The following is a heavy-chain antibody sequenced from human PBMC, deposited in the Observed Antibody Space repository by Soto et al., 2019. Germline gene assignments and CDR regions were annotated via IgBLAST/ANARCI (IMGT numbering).Heavy chain of an antibody. J-gene: IGHJ6*02. CDR1: GFTFSSYA. CDR3: AKVNAPPTNLRFLEWLPDYYYGMDV. D-gene: IGHD3-3*01. Sequence: PVGSLRLSCAASGFTFSSYAMSWVRQAPGKGLEWVSAISGSGGSTYYADSVKGRFTISRDNSKNTLYLQMNSLRAEETAVYYCAKVNAPPTNLRFLEWLPDYYYGMDVWGQGTTVTVSS. V-gene: IGHV3-23*01. CDR2: ISGSGGST.